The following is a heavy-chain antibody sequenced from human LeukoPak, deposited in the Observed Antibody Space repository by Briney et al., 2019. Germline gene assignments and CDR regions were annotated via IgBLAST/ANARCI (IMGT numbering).Heavy chain of an antibody. CDR2: ISYDGSNK. V-gene: IGHV3-30*18. Sequence: GGFLRLSCAASGFTFSSYAMHWVRQAPGKGLEWVAVISYDGSNKYYADSVKGRITISRDNSKNTLNLQMTSLRAEDTAMYYCAKHHDYWSGYIRGFDSWGQGTLVTVSS. CDR1: GFTFSSYA. CDR3: AKHHDYWSGYIRGFDS. J-gene: IGHJ4*02. D-gene: IGHD3-3*01.